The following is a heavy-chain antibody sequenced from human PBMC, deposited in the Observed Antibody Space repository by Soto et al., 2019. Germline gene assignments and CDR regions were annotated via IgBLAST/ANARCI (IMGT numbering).Heavy chain of an antibody. D-gene: IGHD3-3*01. CDR1: GGSISSGGYS. CDR3: VRGRGFGVVLIWFDP. J-gene: IGHJ5*02. CDR2: IYHSGST. Sequence: PSETLSLTCAVSGGSISSGGYSWSWIRQPPGKGLEWIGYIYHSGSTYYNPSLKSRVTISVDRSKNQFSLKLSSVTAADTAVYYCVRGRGFGVVLIWFDPWGQGTLVTVSS. V-gene: IGHV4-30-2*01.